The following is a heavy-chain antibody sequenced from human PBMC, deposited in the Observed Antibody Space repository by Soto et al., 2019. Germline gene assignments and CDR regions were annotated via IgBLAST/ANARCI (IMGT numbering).Heavy chain of an antibody. Sequence: PSETLSLTCTVSGGSISGYHWSWIRQPPGKGLEWIGYIYYSGNTDYNPSLKSRVTISADTSKKHFSLKLSSVTAADTAVYYCARVVVPHTCCPFDVWGQGTMVTVSS. D-gene: IGHD2-21*01. J-gene: IGHJ3*01. V-gene: IGHV4-59*01. CDR1: GGSISGYH. CDR2: IYYSGNT. CDR3: ARVVVPHTCCPFDV.